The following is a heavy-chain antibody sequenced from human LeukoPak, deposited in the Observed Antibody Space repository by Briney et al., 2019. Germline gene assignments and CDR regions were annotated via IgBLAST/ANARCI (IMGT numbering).Heavy chain of an antibody. D-gene: IGHD3-10*01. CDR3: AKFLGVSVWYGISGP. V-gene: IGHV3-7*03. Sequence: PGGSLRLSCAVSGFTFSSYWMSWVRQAPGKGLEWVANIKQDGSEKYYVDSVRGRFTISRDNANNSLFLQMNSLRAEDTAVYYCAKFLGVSVWYGISGPWGQGTLVTVSS. CDR1: GFTFSSYW. J-gene: IGHJ5*02. CDR2: IKQDGSEK.